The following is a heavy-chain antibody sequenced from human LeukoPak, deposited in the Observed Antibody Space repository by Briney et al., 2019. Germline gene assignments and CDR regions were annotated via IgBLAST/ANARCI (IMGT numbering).Heavy chain of an antibody. CDR1: GFNFDAHA. CDR3: LKSGLLGTYNWFDS. J-gene: IGHJ5*01. D-gene: IGHD3-10*01. CDR2: IPWNSGKL. V-gene: IGHV3-9*01. Sequence: GGSLRLSCVASGFNFDAHAMHWVRQAPGKGLEWVAGIPWNSGKLDYADSVRGRFTISRDNAKNSLFLEMKSLRVEDTAIYYCLKSGLLGTYNWFDSWGQGTLVTVSS.